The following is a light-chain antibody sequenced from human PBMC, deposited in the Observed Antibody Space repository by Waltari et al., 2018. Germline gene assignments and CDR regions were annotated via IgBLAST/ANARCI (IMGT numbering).Light chain of an antibody. CDR1: SSDVGGYAY. CDR3: NSYAGSKHYV. CDR2: AAN. J-gene: IGLJ1*01. V-gene: IGLV2-8*01. Sequence: QSALTPPPSASGSPGQSVTISCTRTSSDVGGYAYVSWYQQHPGQAPNLVIYAANKRPSGVPDRFSGSKSGNTASLTVSGLQAEDEADYFCNSYAGSKHYVFGTGTKVTVL.